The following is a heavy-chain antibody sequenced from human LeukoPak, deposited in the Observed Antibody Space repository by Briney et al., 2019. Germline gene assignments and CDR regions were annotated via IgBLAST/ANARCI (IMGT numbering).Heavy chain of an antibody. CDR1: GYSISSGYY. V-gene: IGHV4-38-2*01. CDR2: IYHSGST. CDR3: ARRLYSSSDWYFDL. D-gene: IGHD6-6*01. Sequence: SETLSLTCAVSGYSISSGYYWGWIRQPPGKGLEWIGSIYHSGSTYYNPSLKSRVTISVDTSKNQFSLKLSSVTAADTAVYYCARRLYSSSDWYFDLWGRGTLVTVSS. J-gene: IGHJ2*01.